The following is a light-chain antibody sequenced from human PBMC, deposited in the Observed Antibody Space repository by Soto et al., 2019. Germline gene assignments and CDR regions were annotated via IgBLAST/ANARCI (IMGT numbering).Light chain of an antibody. V-gene: IGLV7-46*01. CDR2: DTS. CDR1: SGTVTSGHY. CDR3: LLSYSAVRV. Sequence: AVVTQEPSLTVSPGGTVTLTCGSSSGTVTSGHYPYWFQQKPGQAPRTLIYDTSDKHSWTPARFSGSLIGGKAALTLSGAQPEDEAEYYCLLSYSAVRVFGGGTKVTVL. J-gene: IGLJ3*02.